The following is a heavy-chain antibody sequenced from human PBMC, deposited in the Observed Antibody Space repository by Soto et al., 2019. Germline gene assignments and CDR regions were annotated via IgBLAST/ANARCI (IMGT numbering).Heavy chain of an antibody. CDR2: ISAYNGNT. CDR1: GYTFTSYG. J-gene: IGHJ5*02. Sequence: GASVKVSCKASGYTFTSYGISWVRQAPGQGLEWMGWISAYNGNTNYAQKLQGRVTMTTDTSTSTAYMELRSLRSDDTAVYYCARNSQYYDFWSGYYGWFDPWGQGTLVTAPQ. V-gene: IGHV1-18*01. CDR3: ARNSQYYDFWSGYYGWFDP. D-gene: IGHD3-3*01.